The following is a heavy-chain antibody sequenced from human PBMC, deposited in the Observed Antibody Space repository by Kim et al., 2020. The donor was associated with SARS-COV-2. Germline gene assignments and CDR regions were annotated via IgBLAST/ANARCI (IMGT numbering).Heavy chain of an antibody. CDR3: ARVVAVPAANQNWFDP. CDR2: IYPGDSDT. V-gene: IGHV5-51*01. CDR1: GYSFTSYW. Sequence: GESLKISCKGSGYSFTSYWIGWVRQMPGKGLEWMGIIYPGDSDTRYSPSFQGQVTISADKSISTAYLQWSSLKASDTAMYYCARVVAVPAANQNWFDPWGQGTLVTVSS. D-gene: IGHD2-2*01. J-gene: IGHJ5*02.